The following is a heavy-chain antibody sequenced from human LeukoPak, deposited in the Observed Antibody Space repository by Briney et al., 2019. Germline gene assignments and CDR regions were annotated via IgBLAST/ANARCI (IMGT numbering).Heavy chain of an antibody. D-gene: IGHD3-10*01. V-gene: IGHV3-23*01. CDR3: AKDRGYYYGSGGDFDY. Sequence: GGSLRLSCEASGFTFNSYAMNWVRQAPGKGLEWVSAISGSGGNTYYADSVKGRFTISRDNSKNTLYLHMNSLRPEDTAVYYCAKDRGYYYGSGGDFDYWGQGTLVTVSS. CDR1: GFTFNSYA. J-gene: IGHJ4*02. CDR2: ISGSGGNT.